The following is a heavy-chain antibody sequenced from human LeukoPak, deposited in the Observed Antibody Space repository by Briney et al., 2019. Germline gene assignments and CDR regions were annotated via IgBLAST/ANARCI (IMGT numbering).Heavy chain of an antibody. V-gene: IGHV5-51*01. CDR3: ARVHSSSSPPDY. Sequence: GESLKISCKGSGYGFTSYWIGWVRQMPGKGLEWMGITCPDDSDTRYSPSFQGQVTISADRSISTAYLQWSSLKASDTAMYYCARVHSSSSPPDYWGQGTLVTVSS. CDR1: GYGFTSYW. J-gene: IGHJ4*02. D-gene: IGHD6-6*01. CDR2: TCPDDSDT.